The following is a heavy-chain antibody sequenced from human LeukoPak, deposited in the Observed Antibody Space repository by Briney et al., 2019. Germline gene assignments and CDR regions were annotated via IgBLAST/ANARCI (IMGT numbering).Heavy chain of an antibody. CDR1: GFSFTTYY. CDR2: IRLRDGGA. V-gene: IGHV1-2*02. Sequence: AAVKVSCKASGFSFTTYYLYWMRQPPGRGREWMGWIRLRDGGAIYAQRFQDRLIMTTDTYTNTAAIQLRNLRSDDTAVYFCAKAAVVGSGHDGFYSDYWGQGTLVTVSS. D-gene: IGHD5-12*01. J-gene: IGHJ4*02. CDR3: AKAAVVGSGHDGFYSDY.